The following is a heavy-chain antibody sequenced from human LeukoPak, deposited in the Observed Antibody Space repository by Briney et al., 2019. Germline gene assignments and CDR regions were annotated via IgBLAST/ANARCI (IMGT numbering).Heavy chain of an antibody. J-gene: IGHJ4*02. D-gene: IGHD3-16*01. CDR2: IYYSGST. CDR3: ARRLARVD. Sequence: SETLSLTCTVSGGSISSSSYYWGWIRQPPGKGLEWIGSIYYSGSTYYNPSLKSRVTISVDTSKNQFSLKLSSVTAADTAVYFCARRLARVDWGQGTLVTVSS. V-gene: IGHV4-39*01. CDR1: GGSISSSSYY.